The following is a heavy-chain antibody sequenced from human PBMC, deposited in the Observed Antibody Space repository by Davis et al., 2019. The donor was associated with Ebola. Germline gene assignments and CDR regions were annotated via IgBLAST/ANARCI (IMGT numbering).Heavy chain of an antibody. Sequence: GESLKISCAASGFTFSSYSMNWVRQAPGKGLEWVSYISSSSSTIYYADSVKGRFTISRDNSKNTLYLQMNSLRAEDTAVYYCARDLMVGFGELLWAYYYYGMDVWGQGTTVTVSS. V-gene: IGHV3-48*01. CDR2: ISSSSSTI. D-gene: IGHD3-10*01. CDR3: ARDLMVGFGELLWAYYYYGMDV. J-gene: IGHJ6*02. CDR1: GFTFSSYS.